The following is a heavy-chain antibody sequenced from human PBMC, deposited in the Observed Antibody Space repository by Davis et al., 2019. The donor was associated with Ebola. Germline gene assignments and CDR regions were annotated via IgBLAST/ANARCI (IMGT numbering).Heavy chain of an antibody. V-gene: IGHV4-34*01. Sequence: SETLSLTCAIYGGSFSGYSWSWIRQPPGKGLEWIGEINHSGSTNYNPSLKSRVSLSIHTSENQFSLKLTSVTAADTAVYYCARQTTVPSDYFDYWGQGTLVTVSS. CDR3: ARQTTVPSDYFDY. CDR2: INHSGST. J-gene: IGHJ4*02. CDR1: GGSFSGYS. D-gene: IGHD4-11*01.